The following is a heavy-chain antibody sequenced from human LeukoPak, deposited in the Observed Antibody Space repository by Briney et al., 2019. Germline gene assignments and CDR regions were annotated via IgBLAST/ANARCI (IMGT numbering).Heavy chain of an antibody. CDR3: ARTGRGSGSYGYYYYYYMDV. J-gene: IGHJ6*03. D-gene: IGHD3-10*01. V-gene: IGHV4-59*01. CDR1: GGSISSYY. CDR2: IYYSGST. Sequence: PSETLSLTCTVSGGSISSYYWSWIRQPPGKGLEWIGYIYYSGSTNYNPSLKSRVTISVDTSKNQFSLKLSSVTAADTAVYYCARTGRGSGSYGYYYYYYMDVWGKGTTVTVSS.